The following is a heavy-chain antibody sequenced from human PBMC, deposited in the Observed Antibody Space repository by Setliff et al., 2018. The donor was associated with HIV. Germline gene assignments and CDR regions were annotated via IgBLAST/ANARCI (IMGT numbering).Heavy chain of an antibody. CDR2: IYSTGDS. CDR3: ARYRRPPYYLDY. J-gene: IGHJ4*02. V-gene: IGHV4-4*09. Sequence: PSETLSLTCTVSGDSISSYYWSWIRQPPGKELEWIGYIYSTGDSNYNPSLKSRVTMAADTSKNQFSLKLTSVTAADTAVYYCARYRRPPYYLDYWGQGTLVTVSS. D-gene: IGHD3-16*02. CDR1: GDSISSYY.